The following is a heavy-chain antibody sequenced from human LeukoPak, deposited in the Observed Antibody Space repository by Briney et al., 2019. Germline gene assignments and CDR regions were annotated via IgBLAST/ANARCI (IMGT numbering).Heavy chain of an antibody. CDR2: ISGSGGTT. CDR1: GFTFSTYV. J-gene: IGHJ4*02. V-gene: IGHV3-23*01. CDR3: AKENWPLVY. D-gene: IGHD1-1*01. Sequence: PGGSLRLSCAASGFTFSTYVMTWVRQAPGKGLEWGSEISGSGGTTYYADSVKGRFTISRDSSKNTVSLQMNSLRAEDTAVYYCAKENWPLVYWGQGTLVTVSS.